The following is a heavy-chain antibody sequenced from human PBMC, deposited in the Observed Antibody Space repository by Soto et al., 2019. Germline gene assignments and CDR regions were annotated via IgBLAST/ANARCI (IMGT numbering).Heavy chain of an antibody. D-gene: IGHD2-8*01. V-gene: IGHV3-30*18. CDR3: AKSEDYCTNGVCPVDY. CDR2: ISYDGSNK. CDR1: GFTFSSYG. J-gene: IGHJ4*02. Sequence: GGSLRLSCAASGFTFSSYGMHWVRQAPGKGLEWVAVISYDGSNKYYADSVKGRFTISRDNSKNTLYLQMNSLRAEDTAVYYCAKSEDYCTNGVCPVDYWGQGTLVTVSS.